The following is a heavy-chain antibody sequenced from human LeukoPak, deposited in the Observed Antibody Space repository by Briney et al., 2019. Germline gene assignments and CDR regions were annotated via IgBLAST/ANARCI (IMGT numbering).Heavy chain of an antibody. CDR2: IYYSGSN. CDR3: ARGSFVSGWAYFGY. CDR1: GGSMNTSC. Sequence: SETLSLTCTVSGGSMNTSCWTWIRQPPGMGLEWIGHIYYSGSNNYNPSLKSRVAISVDTSKNQFSLKLNSVTAADTAVYDCARGSFVSGWAYFGYWGQGTLVTVSS. V-gene: IGHV4-59*01. J-gene: IGHJ4*02. D-gene: IGHD6-19*01.